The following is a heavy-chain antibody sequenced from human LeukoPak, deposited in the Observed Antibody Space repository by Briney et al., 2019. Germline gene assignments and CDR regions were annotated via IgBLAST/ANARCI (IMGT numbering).Heavy chain of an antibody. Sequence: GGSLRLSCAGSGFPFSSHGMNWVRQAPGKGLEWVSGISPGGPTYYADSVKGRFSISRDNSKNTLYLQMNSLRAEDTAVYYCAKDDNYIRFLSWGQGTLVTVSS. J-gene: IGHJ5*02. CDR3: AKDDNYIRFLS. CDR1: GFPFSSHG. V-gene: IGHV3-23*01. CDR2: ISPGGPT. D-gene: IGHD3-16*01.